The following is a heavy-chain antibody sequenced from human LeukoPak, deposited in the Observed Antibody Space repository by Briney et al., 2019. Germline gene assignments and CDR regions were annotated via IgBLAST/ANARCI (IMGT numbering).Heavy chain of an antibody. CDR1: GGSFSGYY. V-gene: IGHV4-34*01. D-gene: IGHD6-13*01. CDR3: ARDGYSSSSFDY. CDR2: INHSGST. J-gene: IGHJ4*02. Sequence: SETLSLTCAVYGGSFSGYYWSWIRQPAGKGLEWIGEINHSGSTNYNPSLKSRVTISVDTSKNQFSLKLSSVTAADTAVYYCARDGYSSSSFDYWGQGTLVTVS.